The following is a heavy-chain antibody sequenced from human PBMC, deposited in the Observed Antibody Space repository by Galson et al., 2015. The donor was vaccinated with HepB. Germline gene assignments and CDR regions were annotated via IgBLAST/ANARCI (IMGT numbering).Heavy chain of an antibody. Sequence: SVKVSCKASGYTFTSYGISWVRQAPGQGLEWMGWISSYNGNTNYAQKLQGRVTMTTDTSTSTAYMELRSLRSDDTAVYYCARDYGSGSYYYIDYWGQGTLVTVSS. CDR1: GYTFTSYG. CDR3: ARDYGSGSYYYIDY. J-gene: IGHJ4*02. CDR2: ISSYNGNT. V-gene: IGHV1-18*01. D-gene: IGHD3-10*01.